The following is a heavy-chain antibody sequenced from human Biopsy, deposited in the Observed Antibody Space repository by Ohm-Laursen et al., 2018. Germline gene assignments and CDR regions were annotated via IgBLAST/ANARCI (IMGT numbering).Heavy chain of an antibody. Sequence: SETLSLTCTVSGESIGSFFWSWIRQPPGKGLEWIGYIYYSGSTNYNPSLRSRVTMSVDTSKNQFYLKLYSVTAADTAVYYCARGRRTSGWPYFDNWGQGALVSVSP. J-gene: IGHJ4*02. CDR1: GESIGSFF. CDR2: IYYSGST. V-gene: IGHV4-59*01. D-gene: IGHD6-19*01. CDR3: ARGRRTSGWPYFDN.